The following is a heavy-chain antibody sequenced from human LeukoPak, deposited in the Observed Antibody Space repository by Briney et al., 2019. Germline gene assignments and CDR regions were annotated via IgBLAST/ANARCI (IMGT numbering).Heavy chain of an antibody. CDR1: GGSFSGYY. J-gene: IGHJ4*02. Sequence: PSGTLSLTCAVYGGSFSGYYWSWIRQPPGKGLEWIGEINHSGSTNYNPSLKSRVTISVDTSKNQFSLKLSSVTAADTAVYYCARGRGWTGYYFDYWGQGTLVTVSS. V-gene: IGHV4-34*01. D-gene: IGHD2-15*01. CDR2: INHSGST. CDR3: ARGRGWTGYYFDY.